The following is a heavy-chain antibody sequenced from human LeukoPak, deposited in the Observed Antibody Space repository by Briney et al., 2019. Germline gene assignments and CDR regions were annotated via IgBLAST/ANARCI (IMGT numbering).Heavy chain of an antibody. D-gene: IGHD6-6*01. CDR2: ISSSGSTI. V-gene: IGHV3-48*03. Sequence: GGSLRLSCAASGFTFSSYEMNWVRQAPGKGLEGVSYISSSGSTIYYADSVKGRFTISRDNAKNSLYLQMNRLRAEDTAVYYCARDGVAARPVGFDYWGQGTLVTVSS. CDR3: ARDGVAARPVGFDY. J-gene: IGHJ4*02. CDR1: GFTFSSYE.